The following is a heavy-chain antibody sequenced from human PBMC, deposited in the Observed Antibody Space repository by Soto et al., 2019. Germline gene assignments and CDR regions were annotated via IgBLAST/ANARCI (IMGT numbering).Heavy chain of an antibody. CDR1: GYSLTRYS. D-gene: IGHD4-17*01. CDR2: IGTGNGHT. J-gene: IGHJ4*02. V-gene: IGHV1-3*04. Sequence: QVQLVQSGAEVRMPGASVKVSCKASGYSLTRYSVHWVRQAPGQRLEWMGWIGTGNGHTKYSQKFQGRVTFTRDTSASTTYMDLRSLRSEDTAVYYCARGIRWSGADDYGMDYFAYWGQGAPVTVSS. CDR3: ARGIRWSGADDYGMDYFAY.